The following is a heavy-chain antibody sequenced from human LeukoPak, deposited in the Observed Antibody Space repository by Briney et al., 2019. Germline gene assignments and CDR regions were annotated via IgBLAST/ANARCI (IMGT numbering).Heavy chain of an antibody. Sequence: GGSLRLSCAASGFTFSSYAMHWVRQAPGKGLEWVAVISYDGSNKYYADSVKGRFTISRDNSKNTLYLQMNSLRAEDTAVYYCARDSSAPPSIIVVVNPDYWGQGTLVTVSS. CDR1: GFTFSSYA. CDR3: ARDSSAPPSIIVVVNPDY. CDR2: ISYDGSNK. V-gene: IGHV3-30*04. J-gene: IGHJ4*02. D-gene: IGHD3-22*01.